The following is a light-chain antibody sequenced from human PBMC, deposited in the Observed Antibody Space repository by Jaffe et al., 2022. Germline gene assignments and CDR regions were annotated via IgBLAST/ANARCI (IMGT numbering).Light chain of an antibody. CDR1: QSVNTY. CDR3: QQRDEWPPT. V-gene: IGKV3-11*01. Sequence: EIVLTQSPATLSLSPGERATLSCRASQSVNTYLAWHQRKPGQPPRLLIYDASTRASGIPARFSGRGSGTDFTLTISSLEPEDSAVYFCQQRDEWPPTFGQGTKVEI. J-gene: IGKJ1*01. CDR2: DAS.